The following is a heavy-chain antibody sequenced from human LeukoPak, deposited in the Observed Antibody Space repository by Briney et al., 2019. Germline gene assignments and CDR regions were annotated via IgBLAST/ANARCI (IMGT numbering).Heavy chain of an antibody. Sequence: ASVKVSCKASGYTFTSYDINWVRQATGQGLEWMGWMNPNSGNTDYAQKFQGRVTMTRNTSISTAYMELSSLRSEDTAVYYCATVGYCSSTSCFHYYYYYGMDVWGQGTTVTVSS. CDR3: ATVGYCSSTSCFHYYYYYGMDV. CDR1: GYTFTSYD. J-gene: IGHJ6*02. V-gene: IGHV1-8*01. CDR2: MNPNSGNT. D-gene: IGHD2-2*01.